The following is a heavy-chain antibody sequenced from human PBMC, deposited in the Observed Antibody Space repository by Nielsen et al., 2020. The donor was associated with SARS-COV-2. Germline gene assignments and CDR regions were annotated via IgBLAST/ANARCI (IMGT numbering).Heavy chain of an antibody. CDR3: ARADYYDSSGAFDI. CDR2: ISSSGTTK. D-gene: IGHD3-22*01. CDR1: GFIFSDYY. V-gene: IGHV3-11*04. Sequence: GESLKISCAASGFIFSDYYMTWIRQAPGKGPEWVSNISSSGTTKYYADSVKGRFTISRDNAKNTLFLQMNSLRGEDTAVYYCARADYYDSSGAFDIWGQGTLVTVSS. J-gene: IGHJ3*02.